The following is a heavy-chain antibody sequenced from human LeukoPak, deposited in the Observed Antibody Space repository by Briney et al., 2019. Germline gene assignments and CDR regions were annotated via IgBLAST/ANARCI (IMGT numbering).Heavy chain of an antibody. J-gene: IGHJ5*02. CDR3: AKGTDSSSWLNWFDP. V-gene: IGHV3-23*01. Sequence: GGSLRLSCAASGCTFSSYAMSWVRQAPGKGLEWVSAISGSGGSTYYADSVKGRFTISRDNSKNTLYLQMNSLRAEDTAVYYCAKGTDSSSWLNWFDPWGQGTLVTVSS. CDR2: ISGSGGST. D-gene: IGHD6-13*01. CDR1: GCTFSSYA.